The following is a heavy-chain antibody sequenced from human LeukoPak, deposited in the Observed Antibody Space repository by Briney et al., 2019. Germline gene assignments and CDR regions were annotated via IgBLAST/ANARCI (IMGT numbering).Heavy chain of an antibody. D-gene: IGHD6-19*01. CDR3: AGGLIEVAGTGFDY. CDR1: GGSISSYY. V-gene: IGHV4-4*07. Sequence: SETLSLTCTVSGGSISSYYWSWIRQPAGKGLEWIGRIYTSGSTNYNPSLKSRVTMSVDTSKNQFSLKLSSVTAADTAVYYCAGGLIEVAGTGFDYGAREPWSPSPQ. CDR2: IYTSGST. J-gene: IGHJ4*02.